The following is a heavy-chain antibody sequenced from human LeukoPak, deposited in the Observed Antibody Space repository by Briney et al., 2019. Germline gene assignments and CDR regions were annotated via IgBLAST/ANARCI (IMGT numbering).Heavy chain of an antibody. Sequence: PGRSLRLSCAASGFSFSTYGMHWVRQAPGKGLEWVALIWYDGSNKYYADSVKGRFTISRDNSKNTVYLQMNSLRAEDTAVYYCAKSGRNGAKGPFDYWGQGTLVTVSS. V-gene: IGHV3-33*03. J-gene: IGHJ4*02. CDR2: IWYDGSNK. D-gene: IGHD4-17*01. CDR1: GFSFSTYG. CDR3: AKSGRNGAKGPFDY.